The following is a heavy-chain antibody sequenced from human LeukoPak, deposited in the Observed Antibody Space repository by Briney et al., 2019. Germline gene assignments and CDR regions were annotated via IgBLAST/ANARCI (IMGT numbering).Heavy chain of an antibody. Sequence: GGSLRLSCAASGFTFSSYAMSWVRQAPGKGLEWVSAISGSGGSTYYADSVKGRFTISRDNSKNTPYLQMNSLRAEDTAVYYCVKGPGIAAAGMDYWGQGTLVTVSS. CDR1: GFTFSSYA. D-gene: IGHD6-13*01. V-gene: IGHV3-23*01. J-gene: IGHJ4*02. CDR3: VKGPGIAAAGMDY. CDR2: ISGSGGST.